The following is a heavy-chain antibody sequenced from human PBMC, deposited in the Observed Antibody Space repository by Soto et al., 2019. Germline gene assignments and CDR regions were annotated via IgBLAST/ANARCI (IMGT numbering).Heavy chain of an antibody. CDR2: IAYDESTT. CDR3: ARGGGSHAHPPDY. CDR1: VFTFSNYC. J-gene: IGHJ4*02. Sequence: LSLSCAASVFTFSNYCMHWIRQAPGKGLVWVSRIAYDESTTTYADSVKGRFTISRGNAKNTLYLQMNSLRAEDTAVYYCARGGGSHAHPPDYWGQGTLVTVSS. D-gene: IGHD1-26*01. V-gene: IGHV3-74*01.